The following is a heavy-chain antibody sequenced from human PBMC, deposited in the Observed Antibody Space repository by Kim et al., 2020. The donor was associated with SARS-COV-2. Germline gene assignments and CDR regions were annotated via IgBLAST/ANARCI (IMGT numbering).Heavy chain of an antibody. Sequence: SETLSLTCTVSGGPISSGSYYWSWIRQPAGKGLEWIGRIYTSGSTNYNPSLKSRVTISVDTSKNQFSLKLSSVTAADTAVYYCARDRGGTGRGPYFDYWGQGTLVTVSS. J-gene: IGHJ4*02. V-gene: IGHV4-61*02. D-gene: IGHD3-16*01. CDR2: IYTSGST. CDR3: ARDRGGTGRGPYFDY. CDR1: GGPISSGSYY.